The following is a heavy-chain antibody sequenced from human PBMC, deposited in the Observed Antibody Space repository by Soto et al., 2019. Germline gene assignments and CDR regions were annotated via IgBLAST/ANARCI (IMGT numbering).Heavy chain of an antibody. CDR2: ISWNSGSI. J-gene: IGHJ4*02. D-gene: IGHD3-3*01. V-gene: IGHV3-9*01. CDR1: GFTFDDYA. CDR3: AKGIFGVAPQRAMGLDY. Sequence: GGSLRLSCAASGFTFDDYAMHWVRQAPGKGLEWVSGISWNSGSIGYADSVKGRFTISRDNAKNSLYLQMNSLRAEDTALYYCAKGIFGVAPQRAMGLDYWGQGTLVTVSS.